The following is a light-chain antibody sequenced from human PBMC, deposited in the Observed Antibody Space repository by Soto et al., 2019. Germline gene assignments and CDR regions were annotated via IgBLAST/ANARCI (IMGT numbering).Light chain of an antibody. CDR1: SSNIGGTNY. CDR2: SNN. V-gene: IGLV1-47*02. CDR3: ASWDDRMGAVI. Sequence: QSVLTQPPSASGTPGQKVFISCSGSSSNIGGTNYAYWYQQLPGAAPKLLMHSNNLRPSGVPERISGSKFGTAASLAISGLRSEDEAVYYCASWDDRMGAVIFGGGPKVTAL. J-gene: IGLJ2*01.